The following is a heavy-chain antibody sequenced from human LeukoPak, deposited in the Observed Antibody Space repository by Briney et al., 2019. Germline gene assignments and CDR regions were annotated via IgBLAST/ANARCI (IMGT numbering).Heavy chain of an antibody. Sequence: GGSLRLSCAASGFTFSSYSMNWVRQAPGKGLEWVSSISSGSSYIYYADSVKGRFTISRDNAKNSLFLQVNSLRAEDTALYYCARGAQIVVTPAAQARQGHSGVDYWGQGTLVTVSS. D-gene: IGHD2-2*01. V-gene: IGHV3-21*01. CDR3: ARGAQIVVTPAAQARQGHSGVDY. CDR1: GFTFSSYS. CDR2: ISSGSSYI. J-gene: IGHJ4*02.